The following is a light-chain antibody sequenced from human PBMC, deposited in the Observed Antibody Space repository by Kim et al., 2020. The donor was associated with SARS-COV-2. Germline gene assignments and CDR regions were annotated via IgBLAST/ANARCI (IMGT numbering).Light chain of an antibody. CDR1: SLRSYY. CDR3: NSRDSNDNVV. Sequence: VALGQAVRITCQGDSLRSYYATWYQQKPGQAPILVIYGKNTRPSGIPDRFSGSSSGNTASLTITGTQAGDEADYYCNSRDSNDNVVFGGGTQLTVL. J-gene: IGLJ2*01. V-gene: IGLV3-19*01. CDR2: GKN.